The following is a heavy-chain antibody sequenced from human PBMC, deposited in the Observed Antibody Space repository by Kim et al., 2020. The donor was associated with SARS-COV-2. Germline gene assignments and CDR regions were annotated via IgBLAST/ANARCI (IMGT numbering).Heavy chain of an antibody. J-gene: IGHJ3*02. D-gene: IGHD4-17*01. V-gene: IGHV3-33*06. CDR3: AKSTVTTHDAFDI. Sequence: YYADSVKGRFTNSRDNSKNTLYLQMNSLRAEDTAVYYCAKSTVTTHDAFDIWGQGTMVTVSS.